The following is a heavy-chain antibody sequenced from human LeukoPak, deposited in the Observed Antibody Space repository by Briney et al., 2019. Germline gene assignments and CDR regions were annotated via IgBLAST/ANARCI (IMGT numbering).Heavy chain of an antibody. V-gene: IGHV4-39*01. CDR3: ARSRHGSNQLGIRRKREHFDY. CDR1: GGPISRNNYY. D-gene: IGHD1/OR15-1a*01. J-gene: IGHJ4*02. CDR2: IHYSGTT. Sequence: PSETLSPTCTVSGGPISRNNYYWGWIRQPPGKGLEWIGSIHYSGTTDYNPSLESRVTVSADTSKDQFSLNLNSVTAADTALYFCARSRHGSNQLGIRRKREHFDYWGQGILVSVSS.